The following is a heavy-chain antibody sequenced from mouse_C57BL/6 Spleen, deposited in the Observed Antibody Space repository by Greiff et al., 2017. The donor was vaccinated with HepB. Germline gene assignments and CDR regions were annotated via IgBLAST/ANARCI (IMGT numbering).Heavy chain of an antibody. CDR3: ARSGVRLWYFDV. D-gene: IGHD3-1*01. Sequence: VQLKQSGPVLVKPGASVKMSCKASGYTFTDYYMNWVKQSHGKSLEWIGVINPYNGGTSYNQKFKGKATLTVDKSSSTAYMELNSLTSEDSAVYYCARSGVRLWYFDVWGTGTTVTVSS. CDR2: INPYNGGT. V-gene: IGHV1-19*01. CDR1: GYTFTDYY. J-gene: IGHJ1*03.